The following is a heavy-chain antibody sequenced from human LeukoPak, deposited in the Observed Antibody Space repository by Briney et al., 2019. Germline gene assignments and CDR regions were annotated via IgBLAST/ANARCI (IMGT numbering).Heavy chain of an antibody. D-gene: IGHD1-26*01. CDR1: GGSISSYY. J-gene: IGHJ3*02. V-gene: IGHV4-59*01. CDR2: IYYSGST. Sequence: SETLSLTCTVSGGSISSYYWSWIRQPPGKGLEWIGYIYYSGSTNYNPSLKSRVTISVDTSKNQFTLKLSSVTAADTAVYYCARVPRGSSPYDAFDIWGQGTMVTVSS. CDR3: ARVPRGSSPYDAFDI.